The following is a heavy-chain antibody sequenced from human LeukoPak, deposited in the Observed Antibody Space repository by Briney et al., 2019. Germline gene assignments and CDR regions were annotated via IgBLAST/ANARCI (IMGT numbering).Heavy chain of an antibody. Sequence: ASVKVSCKATGYTFTSYDINWVRQATGQGLEWMGWMNPNSGNTGYAQKFQGRVTMTRNTSISTAYMELSSLRSEDTAVYYCARQHGGDGRLWWLFDPWGQGTLVTVSS. CDR1: GYTFTSYD. D-gene: IGHD2-21*01. J-gene: IGHJ5*02. CDR3: ARQHGGDGRLWWLFDP. CDR2: MNPNSGNT. V-gene: IGHV1-8*01.